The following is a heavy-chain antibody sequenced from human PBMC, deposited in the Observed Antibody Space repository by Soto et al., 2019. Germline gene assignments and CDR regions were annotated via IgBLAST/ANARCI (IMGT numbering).Heavy chain of an antibody. J-gene: IGHJ3*02. Sequence: QAQLVESGGGVVQPGRSLRLSCAASGFIFITYGMHWVRQAPGKGLEWVAVISYDGSNQYFEDSVKARFTISRDNSKNTLYLKMKSLRLEDMVLYYCAKSWSGSHGAFDMWGQGNMVIVSP. D-gene: IGHD2-8*02. CDR2: ISYDGSNQ. CDR3: AKSWSGSHGAFDM. CDR1: GFIFITYG. V-gene: IGHV3-30*18.